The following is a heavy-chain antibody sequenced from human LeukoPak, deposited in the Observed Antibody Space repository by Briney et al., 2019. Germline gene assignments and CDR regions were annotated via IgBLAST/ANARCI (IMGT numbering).Heavy chain of an antibody. CDR1: GYSFSTYA. CDR3: ARGSYPIRYFDWLQKRLNWFDP. CDR2: MNPNSGNT. V-gene: IGHV1-8*02. J-gene: IGHJ5*02. Sequence: GASVKVSCKASGYSFSTYAVHWVRQAPGQGLEWMGWMNPNSGNTGYAQKFQGRVTMTRNTSISTAYMELSSLRSEDTAVYYCARGSYPIRYFDWLQKRLNWFDPWGQGTLVTVSS. D-gene: IGHD3-9*01.